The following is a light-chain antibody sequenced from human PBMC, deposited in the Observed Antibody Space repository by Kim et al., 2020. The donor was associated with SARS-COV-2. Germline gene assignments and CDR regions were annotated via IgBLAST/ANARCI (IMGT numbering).Light chain of an antibody. CDR1: QSVSSSN. Sequence: EIVLTQSPGTLSLSPGERATLSCRTSQSVSSSNLAWYQQKAAQAPRLLIYGASSRATGIPDRFSGSGSGTDFTLTISRLEPEDFAVYYCQQYGNSPEMFGQGTKVDIK. CDR2: GAS. J-gene: IGKJ1*01. CDR3: QQYGNSPEM. V-gene: IGKV3-20*01.